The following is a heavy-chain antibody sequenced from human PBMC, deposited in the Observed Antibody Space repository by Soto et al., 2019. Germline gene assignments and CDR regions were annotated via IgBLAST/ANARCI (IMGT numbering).Heavy chain of an antibody. D-gene: IGHD5-12*01. CDR2: TIPILDVT. V-gene: IGHV1-69*02. CDR3: ACVAPHGRPYSGYDAIDS. J-gene: IGHJ4*02. Sequence: QVQLVQSGAEVKKPGSSVKVSCKASGGTFSTSAFTWVRQAPGQGLEWMGRTIPILDVTDYAQDFQGRVTITAGKSTSTSYMDLTSRTSQDTAVYYGACVAPHGRPYSGYDAIDSWGQGTLVTVSS. CDR1: GGTFSTSA.